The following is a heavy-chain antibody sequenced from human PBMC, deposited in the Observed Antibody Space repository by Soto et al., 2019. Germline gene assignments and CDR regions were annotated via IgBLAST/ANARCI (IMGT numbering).Heavy chain of an antibody. D-gene: IGHD3-3*01. CDR3: ARAYYDFWSGNFDY. V-gene: IGHV3-7*01. Sequence: HPGGSLRLSCAASGFTFSSYWMSWVRQAPGKGLEWVANIKQDGSEKYYVDSVKGRFTISRDNAKNSLYLQMNSLRAEDTAVYYCARAYYDFWSGNFDYWAQGNLVTFSS. CDR1: GFTFSSYW. CDR2: IKQDGSEK. J-gene: IGHJ4*02.